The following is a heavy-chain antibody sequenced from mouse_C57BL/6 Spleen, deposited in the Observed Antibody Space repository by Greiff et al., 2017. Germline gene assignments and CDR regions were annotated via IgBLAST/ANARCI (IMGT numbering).Heavy chain of an antibody. J-gene: IGHJ2*01. CDR1: GFTFSSYG. D-gene: IGHD1-1*01. Sequence: EVQVVESGGDLVKPGGSLKLSCAASGFTFSSYGMSWVRQTPDKRLEWVATLSSGGSYTYYPDSVKGRFTISRDNAKNTLYLQMSSLKSEDTAMYYCARHQTYGSSLYYFDYWGQGTTLTVSS. CDR2: LSSGGSYT. V-gene: IGHV5-6*01. CDR3: ARHQTYGSSLYYFDY.